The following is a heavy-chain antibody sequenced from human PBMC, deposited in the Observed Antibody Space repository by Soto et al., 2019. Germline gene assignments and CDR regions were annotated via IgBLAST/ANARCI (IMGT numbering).Heavy chain of an antibody. CDR2: IYPGDSDT. J-gene: IGHJ3*02. Sequence: PGESLKSSCKGSGYSFTIYWIGWVLQMPWEGLEWMGIIYPGDSDTRYSPSFQGQVTISADKSISTAYLQWSSLKASDTAVYYCASPNPLFITGTTHAFDIWGQGTMVTVSS. V-gene: IGHV5-51*01. CDR1: GYSFTIYW. D-gene: IGHD1-7*01. CDR3: ASPNPLFITGTTHAFDI.